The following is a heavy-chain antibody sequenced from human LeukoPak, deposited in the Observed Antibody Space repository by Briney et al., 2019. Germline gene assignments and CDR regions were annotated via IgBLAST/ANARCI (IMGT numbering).Heavy chain of an antibody. CDR2: IFHSGST. D-gene: IGHD2-15*01. V-gene: IGHV4-59*08. J-gene: IGHJ3*02. Sequence: PSETLSLTCTASGGSISSYYWSWIRQPPGQGLEWIGYIFHSGSTNYNPSLKSRVTMSVDTSNKQFSLRLSSVTAADTALYYCGRLRTRFCSGGTCYTNGAVDIWGQGTRVTVSS. CDR1: GGSISSYY. CDR3: GRLRTRFCSGGTCYTNGAVDI.